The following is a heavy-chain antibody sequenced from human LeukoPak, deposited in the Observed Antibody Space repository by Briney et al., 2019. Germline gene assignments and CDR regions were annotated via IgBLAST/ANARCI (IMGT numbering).Heavy chain of an antibody. J-gene: IGHJ4*02. CDR2: ISSSSSYI. CDR1: GFTFSSYS. V-gene: IGHV3-21*01. Sequence: PGGSLRLSCAASGFTFSSYSMNWVRQGPGEGLEWVSSISSSSSYIYYADSVEGRFTISRDNAKNSLYLQMNSLRAEDTAVYYCARESTMVRGVRNVDYWGQGTLVTVSS. CDR3: ARESTMVRGVRNVDY. D-gene: IGHD3-10*01.